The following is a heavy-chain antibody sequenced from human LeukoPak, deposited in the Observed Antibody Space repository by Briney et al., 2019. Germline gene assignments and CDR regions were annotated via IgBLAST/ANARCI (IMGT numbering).Heavy chain of an antibody. Sequence: LETLSLTCTVSGGSISSSSYYWGWIRQPPGKGLEWIGSIYYSGSSYYNPSLKSRVTIPVDTSKNQFSLHLSSVTAADTAVYYCARLRIAAADSWGQGTLVTVSS. D-gene: IGHD6-13*01. V-gene: IGHV4-39*01. CDR3: ARLRIAAADS. J-gene: IGHJ4*02. CDR1: GGSISSSSYY. CDR2: IYYSGSS.